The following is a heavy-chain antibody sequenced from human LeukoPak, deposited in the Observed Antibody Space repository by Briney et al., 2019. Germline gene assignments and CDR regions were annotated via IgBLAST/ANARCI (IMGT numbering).Heavy chain of an antibody. CDR1: GGSLSNYY. CDR2: INHSGST. D-gene: IGHD5-18*01. J-gene: IGHJ4*02. Sequence: PSETLSLTCAVYGGSLSNYYWNWIRQPPGKGLEWIGEINHSGSTKYNLSLKSRVTISVDTSKNQFSLKLSSVTAADTAVYYCARGYSYGFFDYWGQGTLVTVSS. V-gene: IGHV4-34*01. CDR3: ARGYSYGFFDY.